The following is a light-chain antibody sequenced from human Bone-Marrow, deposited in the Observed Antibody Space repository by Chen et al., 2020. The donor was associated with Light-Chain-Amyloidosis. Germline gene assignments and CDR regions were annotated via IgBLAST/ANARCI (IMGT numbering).Light chain of an antibody. CDR3: QVWDRSSDRSV. V-gene: IGLV3-21*02. Sequence: SYVLTPPSSVSVAPGQTATIACGGNNIGSTSVHWYQQTPGQAPLLVVYDDSDQPSGIPERLSGSNSGNTATLTISRVEAGDEADYYCQVWDRSSDRSVFGGGTKLTVL. J-gene: IGLJ3*02. CDR2: DDS. CDR1: NIGSTS.